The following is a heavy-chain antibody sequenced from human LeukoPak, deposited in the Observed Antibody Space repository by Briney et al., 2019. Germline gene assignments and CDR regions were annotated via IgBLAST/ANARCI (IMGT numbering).Heavy chain of an antibody. CDR3: ATARDRVVPAAPDY. J-gene: IGHJ4*02. Sequence: GASVKVSCKASGYTFTSYGIIWVRQAPGQGLEWMGWISTYDGNTKYAQRLQGRVTMTTDTSTSTAYMELRSLRSDDTAVYYCATARDRVVPAAPDYWGQGTLVTVSS. CDR1: GYTFTSYG. CDR2: ISTYDGNT. D-gene: IGHD2-2*01. V-gene: IGHV1-18*01.